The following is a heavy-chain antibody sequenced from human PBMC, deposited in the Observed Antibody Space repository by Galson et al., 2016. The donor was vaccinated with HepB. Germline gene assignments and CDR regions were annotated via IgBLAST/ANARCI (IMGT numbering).Heavy chain of an antibody. CDR2: SRHKRYSYST. Sequence: SLRLSCAASGFTFSDHYIDWVRQAPGKGLEWIGRSRHKRYSYSTEYAAPVKGRFSVSRDASKDSLYLQMNSLETDDTAVYYCVRGRGATDGYNPDDSWGQGTLVTVSS. CDR3: VRGRGATDGYNPDDS. J-gene: IGHJ4*02. V-gene: IGHV3-72*01. CDR1: GFTFSDHY. D-gene: IGHD5-24*01.